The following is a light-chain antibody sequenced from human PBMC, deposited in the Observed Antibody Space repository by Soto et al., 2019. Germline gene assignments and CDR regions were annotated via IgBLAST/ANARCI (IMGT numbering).Light chain of an antibody. V-gene: IGKV1-39*01. Sequence: DMEMTQSPSSLSAFVGDRVTITCRASQSISNYLNWYQHKPGKVPKLLIYVASSLQSGVPTRFSGSGSGTDFTLTINSLQPEDFATYYCQQSYVTPLTFGGGTNIAIK. CDR1: QSISNY. J-gene: IGKJ4*01. CDR3: QQSYVTPLT. CDR2: VAS.